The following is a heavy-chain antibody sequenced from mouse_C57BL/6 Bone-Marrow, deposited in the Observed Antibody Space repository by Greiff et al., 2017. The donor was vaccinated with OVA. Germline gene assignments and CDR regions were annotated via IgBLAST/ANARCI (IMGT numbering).Heavy chain of an antibody. CDR3: TRDGDYGSSYGFAY. Sequence: EVQLVESGAGLVKPGGSLKLSCAASGFTFSSYAMSWVRQTPEKRLEWVAYISRGGDYIYYANTVKGRSTISRDNARNTLYLQMCSLKSGETAMYYCTRDGDYGSSYGFAYWGQGTLVTVSA. D-gene: IGHD1-1*01. J-gene: IGHJ3*01. V-gene: IGHV5-9-1*02. CDR2: ISRGGDYI. CDR1: GFTFSSYA.